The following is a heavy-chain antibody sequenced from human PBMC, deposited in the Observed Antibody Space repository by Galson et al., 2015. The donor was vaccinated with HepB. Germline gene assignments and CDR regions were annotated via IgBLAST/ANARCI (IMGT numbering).Heavy chain of an antibody. Sequence: SLRLSCAASGFTFTTYSCSWVRQAPGKGLEWVSCISSSGRYIYYADSLQGRFTISRDNPKNSLYLQMNSLRAEDTAMYYCVRADFGVAIPYTTFDFWGQGTMVTVSS. J-gene: IGHJ3*01. CDR2: ISSSGRYI. V-gene: IGHV3-21*01. CDR3: VRADFGVAIPYTTFDF. CDR1: GFTFTTYS. D-gene: IGHD3-3*01.